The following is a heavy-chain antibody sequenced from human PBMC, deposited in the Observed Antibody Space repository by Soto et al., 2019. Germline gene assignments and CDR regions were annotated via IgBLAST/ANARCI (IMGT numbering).Heavy chain of an antibody. V-gene: IGHV4-34*01. CDR2: INHSGST. Sequence: PSETLSLTCAFYGLSFSCYYWILIRPPPGKGLEWIGEINHSGSTNYNPSLKSRVTISVDTSKNQFSLKLSSVTAADTAVYYCARDSSGWSLYNWFDPWGQGTLVTVS. D-gene: IGHD6-19*01. CDR3: ARDSSGWSLYNWFDP. J-gene: IGHJ5*02. CDR1: GLSFSCYY.